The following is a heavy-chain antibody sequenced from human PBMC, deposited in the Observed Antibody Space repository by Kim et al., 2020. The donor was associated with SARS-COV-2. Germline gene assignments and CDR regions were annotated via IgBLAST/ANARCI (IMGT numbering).Heavy chain of an antibody. Sequence: GRTSYAQKFQGSVTMTRDTSTSTVYMELSSLRSEDTAVYYCARDGGWFDPWGQGTLVTVSS. V-gene: IGHV1-46*01. CDR3: ARDGGWFDP. J-gene: IGHJ5*02. D-gene: IGHD3-16*01. CDR2: GRT.